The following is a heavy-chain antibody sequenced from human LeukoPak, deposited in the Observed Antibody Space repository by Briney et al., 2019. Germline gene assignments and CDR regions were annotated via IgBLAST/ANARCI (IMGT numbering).Heavy chain of an antibody. CDR1: GYTFTSYG. CDR3: ARDTQVVPAAMTGWSDP. Sequence: ASVKVSCKASGYTFTSYGISWVRQAPGQGLEWMGWISAYNGNTNYAQKLQGRVTMTTDTSTSTAYMELRSLRSDDTAVYYCARDTQVVPAAMTGWSDPWGQGTLVTVSS. CDR2: ISAYNGNT. D-gene: IGHD2-2*01. J-gene: IGHJ5*02. V-gene: IGHV1-18*01.